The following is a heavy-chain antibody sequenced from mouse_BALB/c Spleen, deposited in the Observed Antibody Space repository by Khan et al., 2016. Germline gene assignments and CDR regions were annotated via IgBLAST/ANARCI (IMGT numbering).Heavy chain of an antibody. J-gene: IGHJ4*01. D-gene: IGHD2-13*01. V-gene: IGHV5-6-5*01. CDR1: GFTFSSYV. CDR2: ISTGVDI. CDR3: ATGDYDRGYYYSIDY. Sequence: EVQLVEPGGGLVKPGGSLKLSCAATGFTFSSYVMSWVRQTPEKRLEWVASISTGVDIYYPDSVKGRFTISRDNARNILYLQMASLRSEDTAIYYCATGDYDRGYYYSIDYWGQGSSVTVSS.